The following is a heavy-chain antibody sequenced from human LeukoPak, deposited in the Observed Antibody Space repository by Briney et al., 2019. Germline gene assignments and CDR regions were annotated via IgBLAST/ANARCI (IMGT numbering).Heavy chain of an antibody. CDR3: ARQGYSFGTFHGFGI. V-gene: IGHV4-39*01. D-gene: IGHD5-18*01. Sequence: SETLSLTCTVSGGSISSSNYHWGWIRQPPGKGLEWIGSIYYSGSTYYNPSLKSRVTISVDTSKNQFSLKLNSVTAADTAVYFCARQGYSFGTFHGFGIWGQGTMVTVSS. CDR1: GGSISSSNYH. CDR2: IYYSGST. J-gene: IGHJ3*02.